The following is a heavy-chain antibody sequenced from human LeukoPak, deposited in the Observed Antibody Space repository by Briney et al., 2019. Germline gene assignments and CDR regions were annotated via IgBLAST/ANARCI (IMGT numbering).Heavy chain of an antibody. V-gene: IGHV1-46*01. J-gene: IGHJ4*02. CDR1: GYTFTSSW. CDR2: INPSDGST. D-gene: IGHD3-10*01. Sequence: ASLKVSCKASGYTFTSSWVHWVRQAPGPGLEWMGIINPSDGSTIYAQNFQGRVTMTRDTSTSTVYMELSNLRSDDTAVYCCARLYGAGTTDCWGQGTLVTVSS. CDR3: ARLYGAGTTDC.